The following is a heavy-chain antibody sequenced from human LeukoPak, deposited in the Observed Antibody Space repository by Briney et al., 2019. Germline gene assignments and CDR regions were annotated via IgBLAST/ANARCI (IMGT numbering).Heavy chain of an antibody. Sequence: PGGSLRLSCTASGFTFGDYAMTWVRQAPGKGLEWVGFIRNKAYGATPEYAASLKGRFTISRDDSNSIAYLQMNSLRAEDTAVYYCAKDLHDYGNYVGWFDSWDQGTLVTVSS. J-gene: IGHJ5*01. V-gene: IGHV3-49*04. CDR1: GFTFGDYA. D-gene: IGHD4-11*01. CDR3: AKDLHDYGNYVGWFDS. CDR2: IRNKAYGATP.